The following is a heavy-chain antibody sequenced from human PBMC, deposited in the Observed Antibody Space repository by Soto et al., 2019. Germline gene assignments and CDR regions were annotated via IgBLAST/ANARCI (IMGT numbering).Heavy chain of an antibody. D-gene: IGHD6-19*01. V-gene: IGHV3-23*01. CDR1: GFTFSTYA. Sequence: EVQLLESGGGLVQPGGSLRLSCAASGFTFSTYAMSWVRQAPGKGLEWVSAVSGSGHNTYYANSVKGRFTISRDNSNNTLYMQMNSLRVEDTAVYYCAKVEGYSCGWYDSGDYLGQGTLVTFSS. J-gene: IGHJ4*02. CDR2: VSGSGHNT. CDR3: AKVEGYSCGWYDSGDY.